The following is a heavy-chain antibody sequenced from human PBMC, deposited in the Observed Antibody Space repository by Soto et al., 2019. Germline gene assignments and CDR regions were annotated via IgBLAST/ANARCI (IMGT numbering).Heavy chain of an antibody. J-gene: IGHJ4*02. CDR1: GFTFSSYG. D-gene: IGHD6-13*01. V-gene: IGHV3-30*18. CDR2: ISYDGSNK. CDR3: ANNIAAAGAFDY. Sequence: GGSLRLSCAASGFTFSSYGMHWVRQAPGKGLEWVAVISYDGSNKYYADSVKGRFTISRDNSKNTLYLQMNSLRAEDTAVYYCANNIAAAGAFDYWGQGTLVTVSS.